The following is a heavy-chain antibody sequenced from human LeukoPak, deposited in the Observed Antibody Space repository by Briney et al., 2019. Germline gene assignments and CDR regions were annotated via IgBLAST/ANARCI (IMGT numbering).Heavy chain of an antibody. Sequence: PGGSLRLSCAASGFTFDDYGMSWVRQAPGKGLEWVSGINWNGGSTGYADSVKGRFTISRDNAKNSLYLQMNSLRAEDTAVYYCARARINWNRDNDAFDIWGQGTMVTVSS. J-gene: IGHJ3*02. V-gene: IGHV3-20*04. CDR2: INWNGGST. CDR3: ARARINWNRDNDAFDI. CDR1: GFTFDDYG. D-gene: IGHD1-20*01.